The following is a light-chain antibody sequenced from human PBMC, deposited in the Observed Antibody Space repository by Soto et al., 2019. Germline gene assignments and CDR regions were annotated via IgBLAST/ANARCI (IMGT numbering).Light chain of an antibody. Sequence: QSVLTQPPSASGSPGQSVTISCTGTSSDVGGYNYVSWYQQHPGKAPKLMIHEVSKRPSGVPDRFSGSKSGNTASLTVSGLQAEDEADYYCSSYAGSNVVFGGGTQLTVL. CDR1: SSDVGGYNY. J-gene: IGLJ2*01. V-gene: IGLV2-8*01. CDR2: EVS. CDR3: SSYAGSNVV.